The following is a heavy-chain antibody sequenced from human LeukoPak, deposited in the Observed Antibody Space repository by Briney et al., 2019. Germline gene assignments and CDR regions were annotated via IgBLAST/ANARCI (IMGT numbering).Heavy chain of an antibody. CDR1: GFTFSSYA. V-gene: IGHV3-23*01. CDR2: ISGSGGST. Sequence: PGGSLRLSCAASGFTFSSYAMSWVRQAPGKGLEWVSAISGSGGSTYYADSVKGRFTISRDNSKNTLYLQMNSLGAEDTAVYYCAKDPGYYDSSGYYSDAFDIWGQGTMVTVSS. J-gene: IGHJ3*02. CDR3: AKDPGYYDSSGYYSDAFDI. D-gene: IGHD3-22*01.